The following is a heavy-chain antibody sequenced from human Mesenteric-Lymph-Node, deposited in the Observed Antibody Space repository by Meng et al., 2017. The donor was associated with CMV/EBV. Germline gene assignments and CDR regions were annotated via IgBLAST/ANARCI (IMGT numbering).Heavy chain of an antibody. CDR1: SGYC. D-gene: IGHD3-10*01. J-gene: IGHJ2*01. CDR2: INHSGST. Sequence: SGYCWSWIRQPTGKGLEWIGEINHSGSTNYNPSLKSRVTISVDTSKNQFSLRLSSVTAADTAVYYCARSSYYYGSGSYFYWYFDLWGRGTLVTVSS. CDR3: ARSSYYYGSGSYFYWYFDL. V-gene: IGHV4-34*01.